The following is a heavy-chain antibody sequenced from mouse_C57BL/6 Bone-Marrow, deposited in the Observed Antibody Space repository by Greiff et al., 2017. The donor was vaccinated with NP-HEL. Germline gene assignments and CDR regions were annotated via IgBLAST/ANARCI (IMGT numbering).Heavy chain of an antibody. CDR3: ARDVVTTPVAY. D-gene: IGHD2-12*01. CDR1: GYSFTDYY. J-gene: IGHJ3*01. Sequence: VQLQQSGPELVKPGASVKISCKASGYSFTDYYMNWVKQSHEKSLEWIGDINPSTGGTTYNQKFKAKATLTVDKSSSTAYMQLQSLTSEDSAVYYCARDVVTTPVAYWGQGTLLTVSA. V-gene: IGHV1-42*01. CDR2: INPSTGGT.